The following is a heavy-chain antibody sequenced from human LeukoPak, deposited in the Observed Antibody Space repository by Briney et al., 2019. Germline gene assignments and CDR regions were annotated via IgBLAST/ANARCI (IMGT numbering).Heavy chain of an antibody. D-gene: IGHD3-22*01. CDR2: IYSGGNT. V-gene: IGHV3-53*01. J-gene: IGHJ4*02. Sequence: GGSLRLSCAASGLTVSSNCMSWVRQAPGKGLEWVSFIYSGGNTYYADSVKGRFTISRDNSKSTVHLQMNSLRAEDTAMYYCARRAGDYSRPYDYWGQGTLVTVSS. CDR3: ARRAGDYSRPYDY. CDR1: GLTVSSNC.